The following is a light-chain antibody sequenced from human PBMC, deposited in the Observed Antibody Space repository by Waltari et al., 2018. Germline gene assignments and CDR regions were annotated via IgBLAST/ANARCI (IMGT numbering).Light chain of an antibody. J-gene: IGLJ1*01. V-gene: IGLV1-40*01. CDR1: SSNIGAGSD. CDR3: QSYDNSLSGSGYV. Sequence: QSVLTQPPSVSGAPGQRVTISCTGRSSNIGAGSDVHWYQQLPGTAPKLLIYGNSNRPSGVPDRFSGSKSGTSASLAITGLQAEDEADYYCQSYDNSLSGSGYVFGTGTKVTVL. CDR2: GNS.